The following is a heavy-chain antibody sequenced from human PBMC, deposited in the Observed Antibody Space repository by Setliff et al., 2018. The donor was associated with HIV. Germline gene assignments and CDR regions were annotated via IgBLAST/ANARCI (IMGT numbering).Heavy chain of an antibody. J-gene: IGHJ6*02. D-gene: IGHD5-18*01. CDR2: TYTSGST. CDR3: ARVGSVIQVTLFGMDV. Sequence: KTSETLSLTCTVSGGSISSYYWSWIRQSPGKGLEWIGYTYTSGSTNYNHNPSLKSRVTISVDTSKNRFSLKLSSVTAADTAIYYCARVGSVIQVTLFGMDVWGQGTTVTVSS. CDR1: GGSISSYY. V-gene: IGHV4-4*09.